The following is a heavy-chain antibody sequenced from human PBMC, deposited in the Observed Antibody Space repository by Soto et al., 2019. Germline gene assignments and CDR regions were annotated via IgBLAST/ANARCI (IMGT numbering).Heavy chain of an antibody. CDR2: IWYDGRSK. J-gene: IGHJ3*02. V-gene: IGHV3-33*01. Sequence: SLRTDSATAWFTVSGYATLWARQLPSKGLAWVSVIWYDGRSKYYAFSVKGRFTISRDNSKNTLYLQMDSLRVEDSAVYYCARVGGYSSSWFDAFDIWGQGKMVT. CDR1: WFTVSGYA. D-gene: IGHD2-2*01. CDR3: ARVGGYSSSWFDAFDI.